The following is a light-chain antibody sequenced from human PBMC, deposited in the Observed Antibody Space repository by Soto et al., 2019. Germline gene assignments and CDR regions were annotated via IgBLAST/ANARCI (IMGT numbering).Light chain of an antibody. J-gene: IGKJ1*01. V-gene: IGKV3-15*01. CDR1: QSVSSK. CDR3: QQFNNWPRT. Sequence: EIAMTQSPATLSVSPGERATLSCRASQSVSSKLAWYQQKPGQAPRLLIYDASTRATGIPARFSGSGSGTEFTLTISSLQSEDFAVYYCQQFNNWPRTFGQGTTVDIK. CDR2: DAS.